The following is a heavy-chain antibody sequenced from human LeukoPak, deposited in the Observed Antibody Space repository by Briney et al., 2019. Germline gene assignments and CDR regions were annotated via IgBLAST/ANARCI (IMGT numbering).Heavy chain of an antibody. CDR2: IKQDGSEK. CDR1: GFTFSSYW. Sequence: GGSLRLSCAASGFTFSSYWMSWVRQAPGKGLEWVANIKQDGSEKYYVDSVEGRFTISRDNAKNSLYLQMNSLRAEDTAVYYCARHLYDFWSGYYTDGPFDYWGQGTLVTVSS. D-gene: IGHD3-3*01. CDR3: ARHLYDFWSGYYTDGPFDY. V-gene: IGHV3-7*01. J-gene: IGHJ4*02.